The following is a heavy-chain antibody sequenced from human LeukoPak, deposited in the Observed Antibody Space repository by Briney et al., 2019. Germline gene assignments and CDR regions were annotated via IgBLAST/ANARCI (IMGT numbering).Heavy chain of an antibody. CDR2: IYTSGST. Sequence: SETLSLTCTVSGGSISSYYWSWIRQPAGKGLEWIGRIYTSGSTNYNPSLKSRVTISVDTSKNQFSLKLSSVTAADTAVYYCARGSRFLEWLRDYYYYMDVWGKGTTVTVSS. D-gene: IGHD3-3*01. J-gene: IGHJ6*03. CDR1: GGSISSYY. CDR3: ARGSRFLEWLRDYYYYMDV. V-gene: IGHV4-4*07.